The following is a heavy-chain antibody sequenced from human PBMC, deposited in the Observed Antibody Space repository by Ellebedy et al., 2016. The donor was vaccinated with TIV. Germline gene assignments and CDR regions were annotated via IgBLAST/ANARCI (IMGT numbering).Heavy chain of an antibody. V-gene: IGHV5-10-1*01. CDR1: GYTFALYW. CDR3: ARQLRSGELSLT. D-gene: IGHD3-16*02. Sequence: GESLKISXAGSGYTFALYWITWVRQKPGKGLEWMGRIDPNDPRESYKSYSPSFQGHVTISADKSISTAYLQWSSLKASDTAVYYCARQLRSGELSLTWGQGTLVTVSS. J-gene: IGHJ4*02. CDR2: IDPNDPRESYK.